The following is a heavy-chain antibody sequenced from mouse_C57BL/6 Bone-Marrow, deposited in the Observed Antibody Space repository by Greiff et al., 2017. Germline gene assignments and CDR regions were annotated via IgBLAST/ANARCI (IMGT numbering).Heavy chain of an antibody. V-gene: IGHV1-26*01. Sequence: VQLQQSGPELVKPGASVKISCKASGYTFTDYYMNWVKQSHGKSLEWIGDINPNNGGTSYNQTFKGKATLTVDQCSSTAYMELRSLTSEDSAFYYCARYYGSSYRYWYFDVWGTGTTVTGSS. CDR3: ARYYGSSYRYWYFDV. CDR1: GYTFTDYY. CDR2: INPNNGGT. D-gene: IGHD1-1*01. J-gene: IGHJ1*03.